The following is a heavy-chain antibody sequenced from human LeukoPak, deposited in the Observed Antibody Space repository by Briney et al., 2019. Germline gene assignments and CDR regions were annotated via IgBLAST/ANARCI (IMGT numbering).Heavy chain of an antibody. CDR1: GLTVSSDY. J-gene: IGHJ4*02. Sequence: GGSLRLSCAASGLTVSSDYITWVRQAPGKGLEWVSVVYSGGETNYAESVKGRFTVSRDNSKNTVYLQMNSLRAEDTAVYFCARGGIAARPSDSWGQGTLVTVSS. CDR3: ARGGIAARPSDS. D-gene: IGHD6-6*01. CDR2: VYSGGET. V-gene: IGHV3-66*01.